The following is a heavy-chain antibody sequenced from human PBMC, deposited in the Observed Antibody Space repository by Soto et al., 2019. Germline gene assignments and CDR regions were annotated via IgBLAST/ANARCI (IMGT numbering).Heavy chain of an antibody. CDR2: ISDNGGRT. Sequence: EVQLLESGGGLVQPGGSLRLSCAASGFTFGNWAVTWVRQAPGKGLEWVSTISDNGGRTYYADSVKGRFTISRDNSKNTVYLKMNSMRAEDTAIYYCAKVHGNYDTSGYYHGDYWGQGTLVTVSP. J-gene: IGHJ4*02. CDR3: AKVHGNYDTSGYYHGDY. V-gene: IGHV3-23*01. CDR1: GFTFGNWA. D-gene: IGHD3-22*01.